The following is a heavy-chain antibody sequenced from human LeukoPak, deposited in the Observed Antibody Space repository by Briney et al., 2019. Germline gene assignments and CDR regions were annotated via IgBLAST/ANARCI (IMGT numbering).Heavy chain of an antibody. V-gene: IGHV3-53*01. CDR2: IYSGGST. D-gene: IGHD2-21*02. CDR3: ARVADCGEVYFDY. J-gene: IGHJ4*02. CDR1: GFTVSSNY. Sequence: GGSLRLSCAASGFTVSSNYMSWVRQAPGKGLEWVSVIYSGGSTYYADSVRGRFTISRDNSKNTLYLQMNSLRAEDTAVYHCARVADCGEVYFDYWGQGTLVTVSS.